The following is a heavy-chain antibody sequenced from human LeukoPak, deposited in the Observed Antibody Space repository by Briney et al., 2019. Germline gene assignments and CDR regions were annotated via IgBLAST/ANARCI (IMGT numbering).Heavy chain of an antibody. D-gene: IGHD4-23*01. CDR3: ARSAGYGGYFDY. V-gene: IGHV1-24*01. Sequence: ASVKVSCKVSGYTLTELSMHWVRQAPGKGLEWMGGFDPEDGETIYAQKFQGRVTITADESTSTAYMELSSLRSEDTAVYYCARSAGYGGYFDYWGQGTLVTVSS. J-gene: IGHJ4*02. CDR2: FDPEDGET. CDR1: GYTLTELS.